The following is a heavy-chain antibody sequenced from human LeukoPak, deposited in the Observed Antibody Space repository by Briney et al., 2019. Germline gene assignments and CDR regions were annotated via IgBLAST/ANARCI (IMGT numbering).Heavy chain of an antibody. D-gene: IGHD4-11*01. CDR2: ISSSSGSI. J-gene: IGHJ4*02. CDR3: ARVWQDYSNADY. Sequence: PGGSLRLSCAASGFTFSTYNMNWVRQAPGKGPEWVSYISSSSGSIHYEDSVRGRFAISRDNAKNSLYLQMNSLRAEDTAVYYCARVWQDYSNADYWGQGTLVTVSS. CDR1: GFTFSTYN. V-gene: IGHV3-48*01.